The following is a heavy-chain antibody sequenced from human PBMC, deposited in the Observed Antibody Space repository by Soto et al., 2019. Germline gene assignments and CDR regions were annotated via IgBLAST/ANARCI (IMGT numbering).Heavy chain of an antibody. Sequence: EVQLVESGGGLVKPGGSLRLSCAASGFTFSNAWMSWVRQAPGKGLEWVGRIKSKTDGGTTDYAAPVKGRFTISRDDSKNTLYLQMNSLKTEDTAVYYCAKADSAVAAPFDYWGQGTLVTVSS. J-gene: IGHJ4*02. CDR3: AKADSAVAAPFDY. D-gene: IGHD2-15*01. CDR1: GFTFSNAW. CDR2: IKSKTDGGTT. V-gene: IGHV3-15*01.